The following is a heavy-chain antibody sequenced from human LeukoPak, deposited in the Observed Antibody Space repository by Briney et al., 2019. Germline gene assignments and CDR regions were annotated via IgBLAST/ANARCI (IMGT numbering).Heavy chain of an antibody. Sequence: GGSLRLSCAASGFTFSSYAMHWVRQAPGKGLEWVAVISYDGSNKYYADSVKGRFTISRDNSKNTLYLQMNSLRAEDTAVYYCAKAPANYVDTAMGTFDYWGQGTLVTVSS. V-gene: IGHV3-30*04. CDR2: ISYDGSNK. CDR1: GFTFSSYA. CDR3: AKAPANYVDTAMGTFDY. J-gene: IGHJ4*02. D-gene: IGHD5-18*01.